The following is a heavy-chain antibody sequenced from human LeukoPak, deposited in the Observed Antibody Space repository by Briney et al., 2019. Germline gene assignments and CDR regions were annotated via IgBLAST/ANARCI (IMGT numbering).Heavy chain of an antibody. J-gene: IGHJ3*02. Sequence: SETLSLTCTVSGGSISSYYWSWIRQPPAKGLEWIGYIYYSGSTNYNPSLKSRVTISVDTSKNQFSLKLSSVTAADTAVYYCARVTTRFHAFDIWGQGTMVTVSS. CDR1: GGSISSYY. CDR2: IYYSGST. CDR3: ARVTTRFHAFDI. D-gene: IGHD1-1*01. V-gene: IGHV4-59*01.